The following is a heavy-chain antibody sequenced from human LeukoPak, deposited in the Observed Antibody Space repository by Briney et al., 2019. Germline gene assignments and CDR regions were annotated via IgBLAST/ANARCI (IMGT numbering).Heavy chain of an antibody. J-gene: IGHJ4*02. V-gene: IGHV1-2*02. CDR3: ARDKVGATFSFDY. Sequence: ASVKVSCKASGYTFTGYYMHWVRQAPGQGLEWMGWINPNSGGTNYAQKFQGRVTMTRDTSISTAYMELSRLRSDDTAVYYCARDKVGATFSFDYWAREPWSPSPQ. CDR1: GYTFTGYY. CDR2: INPNSGGT. D-gene: IGHD1-26*01.